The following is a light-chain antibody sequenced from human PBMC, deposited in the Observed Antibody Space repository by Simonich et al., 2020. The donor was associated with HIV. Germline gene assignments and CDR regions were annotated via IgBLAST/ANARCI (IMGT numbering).Light chain of an antibody. CDR1: QSIASN. V-gene: IGKV3-15*01. CDR2: GAS. Sequence: IVMTQSPATLSVSPGERATLSCRASQSIASNLAWYQQKPAQAPRLLIYGASSRATGVPARFSGSGFGTEFSLTISSMQSEDFAVYYCQQYNNWPSRFTFGPGTKVDIK. CDR3: QQYNNWPSRFT. J-gene: IGKJ3*01.